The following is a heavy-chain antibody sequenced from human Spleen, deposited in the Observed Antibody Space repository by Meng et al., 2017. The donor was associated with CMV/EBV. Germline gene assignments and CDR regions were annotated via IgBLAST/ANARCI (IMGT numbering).Heavy chain of an antibody. Sequence: GGSISSYYWSWIRQPPGKGLEWIGYIYYSGSTNYNPSLKSRVTISVDTSKNQFSLKLSSVTAADTAVYYCARSRDFWSGYYKNPFDYWGQGTLVTVSS. J-gene: IGHJ4*02. CDR1: GGSISSYY. V-gene: IGHV4-59*01. CDR2: IYYSGST. D-gene: IGHD3-3*01. CDR3: ARSRDFWSGYYKNPFDY.